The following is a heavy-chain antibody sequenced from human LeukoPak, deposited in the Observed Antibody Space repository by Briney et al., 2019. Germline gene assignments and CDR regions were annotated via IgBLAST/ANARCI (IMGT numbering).Heavy chain of an antibody. CDR1: GDSFSSHY. V-gene: IGHV4-59*11. Sequence: SETLSLTCAVSGDSFSSHYWTWIRQPPGRGLEWIGYISYIGTTNYNPSLKRRVTISIDTSKNQFSLKLSSVTTADTAVYYCARDVVTVTKGFDIWGLGTMVSVSS. CDR2: ISYIGTT. J-gene: IGHJ3*02. CDR3: ARDVVTVTKGFDI. D-gene: IGHD4-17*01.